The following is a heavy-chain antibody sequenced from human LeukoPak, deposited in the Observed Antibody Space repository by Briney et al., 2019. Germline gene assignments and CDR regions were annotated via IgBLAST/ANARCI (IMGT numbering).Heavy chain of an antibody. CDR2: IYYSGST. V-gene: IGHV4-31*11. CDR1: GGSFSGYY. Sequence: ASETLSLTCAVYGGSFSGYYWSWIRQHPGKGLEWIGHIYYSGSTFYNASLKSRVTISVDTSKSQFSLKMRSVTAADTAVYYCARLPYSDILTGSNWFDPWGQGILVTVSS. CDR3: ARLPYSDILTGSNWFDP. J-gene: IGHJ5*02. D-gene: IGHD3-9*01.